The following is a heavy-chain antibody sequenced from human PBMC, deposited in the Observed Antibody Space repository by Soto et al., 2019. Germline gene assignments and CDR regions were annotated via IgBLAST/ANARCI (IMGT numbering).Heavy chain of an antibody. Sequence: GGSLRLSCAASGFTVRRNYMSWVRQAPGKGLEWVSVIYSGGSTYYADSVKGRFTISRDNYKNTLYLQMNSLRAEDTAVYYCAREPSGDLVRSDYYYYMDVWGKGTTVTVSS. CDR3: AREPSGDLVRSDYYYYMDV. CDR2: IYSGGST. V-gene: IGHV3-66*01. CDR1: GFTVRRNY. J-gene: IGHJ6*03. D-gene: IGHD3-10*01.